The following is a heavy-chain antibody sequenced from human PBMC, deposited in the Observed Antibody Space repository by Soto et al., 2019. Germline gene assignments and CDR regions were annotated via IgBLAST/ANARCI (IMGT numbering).Heavy chain of an antibody. CDR1: GYTFTSYG. CDR3: ARALFSHSDFCGGCGCSFRAMDV. Sequence: ASVKVSCKACGYTFTSYGISWVRQAPGQGLEWMGGIIPISETTNYAQIFQGRVSIVADKSTSTAYMELSRLRSEDTAVYYCARALFSHSDFCGGCGCSFRAMDVCG. CDR2: IIPISETT. V-gene: IGHV1-69*06. D-gene: IGHD2-15*01. J-gene: IGHJ6*02.